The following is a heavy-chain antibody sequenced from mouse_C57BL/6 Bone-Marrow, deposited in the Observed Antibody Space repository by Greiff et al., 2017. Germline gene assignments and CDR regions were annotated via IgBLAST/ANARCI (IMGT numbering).Heavy chain of an antibody. Sequence: QVQLQQPGAELVRPGTSVKLSCKASGYTFTSYWMNWVKQRPGQGLEWIGVIDPSDSYTNYNQKFKGKATLTVDTSSRTAYMQLSSLTSEDSAVYYCARSDSYYLYYFDYWGQGTTLTVSS. D-gene: IGHD2-3*01. CDR3: ARSDSYYLYYFDY. J-gene: IGHJ2*01. V-gene: IGHV1-59*01. CDR1: GYTFTSYW. CDR2: IDPSDSYT.